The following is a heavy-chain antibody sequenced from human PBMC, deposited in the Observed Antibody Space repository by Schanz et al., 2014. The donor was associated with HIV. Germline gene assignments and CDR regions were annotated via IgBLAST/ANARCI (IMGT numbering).Heavy chain of an antibody. CDR3: TRGYSGYDSGLDP. D-gene: IGHD5-12*01. Sequence: EVQLVESGGDLVQPGGSLRLSCAASGFTFSNYWMHWVRQAPGKGLEWVSAITGSSAHTYYADSVKGRFTISRDNSKNTLYLQMNSLRAEDTAVYYCTRGYSGYDSGLDPWGQGTLVTVSS. CDR1: GFTFSNYW. CDR2: ITGSSAHT. J-gene: IGHJ5*02. V-gene: IGHV3-74*01.